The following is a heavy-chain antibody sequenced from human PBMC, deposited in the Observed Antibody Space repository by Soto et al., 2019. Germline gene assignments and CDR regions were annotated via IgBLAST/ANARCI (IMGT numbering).Heavy chain of an antibody. CDR2: INSDGTST. Sequence: GSLRLSCAASGFTFSSYWMHWVRQGPGNRLVWVSRINSDGTSTRDADSVKGRFTISRDNAKKTAYLQMNSLESEGTAVYYCSRDDSDCFFNWGRGTLVTVSS. CDR3: SRDDSDCFFN. J-gene: IGHJ4*02. D-gene: IGHD3-9*01. V-gene: IGHV3-74*01. CDR1: GFTFSSYW.